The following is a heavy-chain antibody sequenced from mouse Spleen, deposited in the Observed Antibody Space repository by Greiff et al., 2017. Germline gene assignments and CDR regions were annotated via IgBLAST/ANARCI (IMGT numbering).Heavy chain of an antibody. Sequence: EVKLMESGGGLVQSGRSLRLSCATSGFTFSDFYMEWVRQAPGKGLEWIAASRNKANDYTTEYSASVKGRFIVSRDTSQSILYLQMNALRAEDTAIYYCARADYYGGGWYFDVWGTGTTVTVSS. CDR3: ARADYYGGGWYFDV. D-gene: IGHD1-1*01. CDR2: SRNKANDYTT. J-gene: IGHJ1*03. V-gene: IGHV7-1*01. CDR1: GFTFSDFY.